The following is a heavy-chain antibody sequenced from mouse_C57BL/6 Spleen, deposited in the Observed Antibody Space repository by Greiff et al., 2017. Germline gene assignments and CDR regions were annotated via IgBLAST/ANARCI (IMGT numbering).Heavy chain of an antibody. CDR3: ARQERYWYFDV. CDR1: GYSITSGYY. CDR2: ISYDGSN. J-gene: IGHJ1*03. V-gene: IGHV3-6*01. Sequence: EVQLMESGPGLVKPSQSLSLTCSVTGYSITSGYYWNWIRQFPGNKLEWMGYISYDGSNNYNPSLKNRISITRDTSKNQFFLKLNSVTTEDTATYYCARQERYWYFDVWGTGTTVTVSS.